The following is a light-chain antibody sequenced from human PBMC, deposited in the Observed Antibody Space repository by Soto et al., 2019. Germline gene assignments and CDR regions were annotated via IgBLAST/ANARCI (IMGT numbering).Light chain of an antibody. CDR3: HQYNNWPYT. CDR1: QSVSSN. V-gene: IGKV3-15*01. Sequence: EIVMTQSPATLSVSPGEGATLSCRASQSVSSNLAWYQQKPGQAPRLLISGASTRATGIPARFSGSGSGTAFTLTVSSLQSEDFAVYYCHQYNNWPYTFGQGTKLEIK. J-gene: IGKJ2*01. CDR2: GAS.